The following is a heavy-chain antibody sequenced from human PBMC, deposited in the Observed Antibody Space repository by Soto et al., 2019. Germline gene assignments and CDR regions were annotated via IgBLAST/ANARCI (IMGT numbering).Heavy chain of an antibody. J-gene: IGHJ4*02. CDR2: ISHTGTT. Sequence: QVQLQESGPGLVKPSETLSLTCTVSGGSLDTYYWSWIRQPPGKGLEYIGYISHTGTTDSNPSLKSRVTLSIDTSKNQCSLNLSSVTASDTASYYCARLIRGAAAAFDSWGQGSLVTVSS. CDR3: ARLIRGAAAAFDS. V-gene: IGHV4-59*08. D-gene: IGHD6-25*01. CDR1: GGSLDTYY.